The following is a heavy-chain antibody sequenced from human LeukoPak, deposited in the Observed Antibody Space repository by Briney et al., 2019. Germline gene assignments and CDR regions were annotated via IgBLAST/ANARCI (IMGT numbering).Heavy chain of an antibody. Sequence: PSETLSLTCTVSGGSISNSNYNWGWIRQPPGKGLEWIGTIYYSGSAYYNPSPKSRVTISVDTSKNQFSLKLSSVTAADTAVYYCARDCSGGSCYPGGIDCWGQGTLVTVSS. CDR2: IYYSGSA. CDR1: GGSISNSNYN. J-gene: IGHJ4*02. CDR3: ARDCSGGSCYPGGIDC. V-gene: IGHV4-39*02. D-gene: IGHD2-15*01.